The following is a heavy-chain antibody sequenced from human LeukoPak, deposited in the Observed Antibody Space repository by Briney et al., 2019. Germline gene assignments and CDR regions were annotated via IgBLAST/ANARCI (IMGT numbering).Heavy chain of an antibody. D-gene: IGHD3-10*01. J-gene: IGHJ4*02. Sequence: GGSLRLSCAASGFTFDDYAMHWVRQVPGKGLEWVSGISWNSGSIGYADSVKGRFTISRDNAKKSLYLQMNILRPEDTALYYCALLYGPGSYYSDYWGQGTLVAVSS. V-gene: IGHV3-9*01. CDR2: ISWNSGSI. CDR3: ALLYGPGSYYSDY. CDR1: GFTFDDYA.